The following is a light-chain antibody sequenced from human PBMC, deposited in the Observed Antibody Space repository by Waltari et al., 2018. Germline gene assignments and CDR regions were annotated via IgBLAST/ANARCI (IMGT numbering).Light chain of an antibody. CDR3: ASYTPSSALV. CDR1: NSDVGFYSR. Sequence: QSALTQPPSVSGSPGQSVTISCTGTNSDVGFYSRVSWYQQPPGTVPKLGIYEVTNRPSGVPDRFSGSKSGNTASLTISGLQAEDEADYYCASYTPSSALVFGGGTKVTVL. J-gene: IGLJ2*01. CDR2: EVT. V-gene: IGLV2-18*02.